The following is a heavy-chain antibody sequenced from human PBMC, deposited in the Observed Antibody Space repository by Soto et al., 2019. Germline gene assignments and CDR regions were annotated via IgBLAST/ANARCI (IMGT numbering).Heavy chain of an antibody. V-gene: IGHV3-30-3*01. CDR2: ISPDGNNA. J-gene: IGHJ3*02. CDR3: VRGPSHGAFDI. Sequence: QVQLVESGGDVFQPGMSLRLSCAASGSTFSSYDIHWVRQAPGKGLQWVANISPDGNNAYYADSVKGRFTISRDNARNTVYLQVSSLRPDDTAVYHCVRGPSHGAFDIWGQGTLVTVSS. CDR1: GSTFSSYD.